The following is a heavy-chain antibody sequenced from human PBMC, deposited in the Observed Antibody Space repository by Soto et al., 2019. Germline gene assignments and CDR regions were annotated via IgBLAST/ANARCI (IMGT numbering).Heavy chain of an antibody. D-gene: IGHD2-2*01. V-gene: IGHV1-18*01. CDR1: GYSFTSYG. Sequence: GASVKVSCKASGYSFTSYGISWVRQAAGQGLEWMAWISGYNGKTRFAPKYQGRLTMTIDTSTSTAYMDLRSLRSDDAAMYYCARGLRHCSSTRCFDWFDPWGQGTLVTVSS. CDR3: ARGLRHCSSTRCFDWFDP. J-gene: IGHJ5*02. CDR2: ISGYNGKT.